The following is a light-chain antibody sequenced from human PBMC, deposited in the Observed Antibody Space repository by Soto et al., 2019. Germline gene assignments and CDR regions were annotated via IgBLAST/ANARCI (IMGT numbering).Light chain of an antibody. J-gene: IGKJ1*01. Sequence: EIVLTQSPGTLSLSPGERATLSCRASQSVGSKLAWYRQTPGQAPRLLIYGASTRATDTPARFSGSGAGTDFTLTLSRVEPVDFALYYCQQYGSSFATFGQGTQVE. CDR3: QQYGSSFAT. V-gene: IGKV3-20*01. CDR1: QSVGSK. CDR2: GAS.